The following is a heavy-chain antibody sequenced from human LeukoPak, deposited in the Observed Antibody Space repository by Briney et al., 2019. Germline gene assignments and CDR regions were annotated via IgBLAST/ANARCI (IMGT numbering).Heavy chain of an antibody. CDR2: IYPGDSDT. CDR1: GYSFTSYW. V-gene: IGHV5-51*01. CDR3: ARLGAGNSYYFDY. D-gene: IGHD1-7*01. Sequence: GESLKISCKGSGYSFTSYWIGWVRQMPGKGLEGMGIIYPGDSDTRYSPLCQGQVTISADKSISTAYLQWSSLKASDTAMYYCARLGAGNSYYFDYWGQGTLVTVSS. J-gene: IGHJ4*02.